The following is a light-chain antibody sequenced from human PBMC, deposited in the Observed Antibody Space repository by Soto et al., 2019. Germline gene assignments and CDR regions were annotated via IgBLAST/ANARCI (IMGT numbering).Light chain of an antibody. V-gene: IGKV3-20*01. Sequence: EIVLTQSPGTLSLSPGDGATLSCRASQSVSTSYFAWYQQKPGQAPRLLIYGASNRATGIPDRFSGSGSGTVFTLTISRLEAEYFAVYYCQQYRGSPPWTFGQGTKVEIK. CDR3: QQYRGSPPWT. J-gene: IGKJ1*01. CDR2: GAS. CDR1: QSVSTSY.